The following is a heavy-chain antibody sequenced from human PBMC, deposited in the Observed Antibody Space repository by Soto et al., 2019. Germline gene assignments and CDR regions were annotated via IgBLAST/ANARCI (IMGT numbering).Heavy chain of an antibody. D-gene: IGHD3-22*01. CDR2: ISAYNGNT. CDR3: ARDFLRNYYDSSGYSY. V-gene: IGHV1-18*01. CDR1: GYTFTSYG. Sequence: ASVKVSCKASGYTFTSYGISWVRQAPGQGLEWMGWISAYNGNTNYAQKLQGRVTMTTDTSTSTAYMELRSLRSDDTAVYYCARDFLRNYYDSSGYSYWGQGTLVTVSS. J-gene: IGHJ4*02.